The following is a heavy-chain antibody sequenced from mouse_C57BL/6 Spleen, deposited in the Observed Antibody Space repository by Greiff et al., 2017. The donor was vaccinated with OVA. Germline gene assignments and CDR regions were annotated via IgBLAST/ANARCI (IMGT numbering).Heavy chain of an antibody. J-gene: IGHJ4*01. CDR2: INPNNGGT. Sequence: EVQLQQSGPELVKPGASVKISCKASGYTFTDYYMNWVKQSHGKSLEWIGDINPNNGGTSYNQKFKGKATLTVDKSSSTAYMELRSLTSEDSAVYYCAILLYYYGSSYAMDYWGQGTSVTVSS. CDR1: GYTFTDYY. V-gene: IGHV1-26*01. CDR3: AILLYYYGSSYAMDY. D-gene: IGHD1-1*01.